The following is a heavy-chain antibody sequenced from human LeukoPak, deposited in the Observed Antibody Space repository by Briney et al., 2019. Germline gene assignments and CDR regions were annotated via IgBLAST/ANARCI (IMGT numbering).Heavy chain of an antibody. Sequence: PGGSLRLSCAASGFTFSSYAMSWVRQAPGKGLEWVANIKKDGSERYYVDSVKGRFTISRDNAKNSLYLQMNSLRAEDTAVYYCARDEGGSYYYFWGQGTLVTVSS. V-gene: IGHV3-7*01. CDR1: GFTFSSYA. D-gene: IGHD1-26*01. CDR2: IKKDGSER. CDR3: ARDEGGSYYYF. J-gene: IGHJ4*02.